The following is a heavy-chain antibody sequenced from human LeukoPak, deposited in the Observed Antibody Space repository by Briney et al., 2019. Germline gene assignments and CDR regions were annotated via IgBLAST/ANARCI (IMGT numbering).Heavy chain of an antibody. D-gene: IGHD2-2*01. CDR1: GFTFSSYW. CDR3: ARVKVAPAASYCYYYYMDV. CDR2: IDSDGSST. V-gene: IGHV3-74*01. J-gene: IGHJ6*03. Sequence: LPGGSLRLSCAASGFTFSSYWMHWVRQAPGKGLVSVSRIDSDGSSTSYADSVKGRFTISRDNAKSTLYLQMNSLRAEDTAVYFCARVKVAPAASYCYYYYMDVWGKGTTVTVSS.